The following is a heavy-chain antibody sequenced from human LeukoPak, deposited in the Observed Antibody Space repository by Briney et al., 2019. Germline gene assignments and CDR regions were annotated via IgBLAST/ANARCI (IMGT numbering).Heavy chain of an antibody. J-gene: IGHJ4*02. Sequence: GASVKVSCKASGYTFASYDINWVRQATGQGLEWMGWMNPNSGNTGYAQKFQGRVTMIRNTSISTAYMELSSLRSEDTAVYYCARGAGWVAGTNDYWGQGTLVTVSS. CDR1: GYTFASYD. CDR3: ARGAGWVAGTNDY. CDR2: MNPNSGNT. D-gene: IGHD6-19*01. V-gene: IGHV1-8*01.